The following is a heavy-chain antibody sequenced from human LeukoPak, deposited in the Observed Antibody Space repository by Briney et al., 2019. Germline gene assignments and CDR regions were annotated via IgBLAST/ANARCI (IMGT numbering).Heavy chain of an antibody. Sequence: GGSLRLSCAASGFTFRSSWMHWVRQAPGKGLVWVSRINSDGTTTGYADAVKGRFTISRDNAKNSLYLQMNSLRAEDTALYYCAKDIEPYMAAGMDVWGQGTTVTVSS. CDR3: AKDIEPYMAAGMDV. CDR1: GFTFRSSW. CDR2: INSDGTTT. J-gene: IGHJ6*02. D-gene: IGHD6-25*01. V-gene: IGHV3-74*01.